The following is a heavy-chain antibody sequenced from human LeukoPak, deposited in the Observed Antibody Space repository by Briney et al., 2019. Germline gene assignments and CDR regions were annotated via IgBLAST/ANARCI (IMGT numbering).Heavy chain of an antibody. CDR1: GGSISSSSYY. V-gene: IGHV4-39*07. CDR3: ARGGDSSHRENPFDI. D-gene: IGHD3-10*01. Sequence: PSETLSLTCTVSGGSISSSSYYWGWIRQPPGKGLEWIGSIYYGGSTYYNPSLKSRVTISVDTSKNQFSLTLNSVTAADTAVYFCARGGDSSHRENPFDIWGQGTMVTVSS. J-gene: IGHJ3*02. CDR2: IYYGGST.